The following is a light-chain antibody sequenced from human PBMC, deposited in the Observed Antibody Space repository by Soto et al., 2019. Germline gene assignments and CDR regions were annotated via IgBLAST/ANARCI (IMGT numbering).Light chain of an antibody. J-gene: IGLJ2*01. V-gene: IGLV2-14*01. Sequence: QSALTQPASVSGSPGQSITISCTGTSDDVGAYDHVSWYQHHPGKAPKLMIYEVTNRPSGVSNRFSGSKSGNTVSLTISGLQAEDEADYFCSSYTGSSTLVFGGGTKVTVL. CDR1: SDDVGAYDH. CDR2: EVT. CDR3: SSYTGSSTLV.